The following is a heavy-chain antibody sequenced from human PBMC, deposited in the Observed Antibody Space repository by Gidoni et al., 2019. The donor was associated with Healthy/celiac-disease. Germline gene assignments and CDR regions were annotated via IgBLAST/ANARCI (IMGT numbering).Heavy chain of an antibody. V-gene: IGHV2-5*02. J-gene: IGHJ4*02. CDR1: GFSLSTSGVG. CDR2: IYWDDDK. D-gene: IGHD3-3*01. CDR3: ARLRFFGVVIYFDY. Sequence: QITLKESGPTLVKPTQTLTLTCTFSGFSLSTSGVGVGWIRQPPGKALEWLALIYWDDDKRYSPSLKSRLTITKDTSKNQVVLTMTNMDPVDTATYYCARLRFFGVVIYFDYWGQGTLVTVSS.